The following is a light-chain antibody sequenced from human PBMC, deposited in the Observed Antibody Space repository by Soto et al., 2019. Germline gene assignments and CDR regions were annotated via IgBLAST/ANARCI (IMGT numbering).Light chain of an antibody. Sequence: EIVLTQSPATLSLSPGERATLSCRASQTIGSYLAWYQQKPGQAPRLLIYTAFNRAAGVPARFSGSGSGTDFTLTVSSLEPEDFAVYYCQQSTKWPPSNTFGQGTRLEIK. CDR1: QTIGSY. V-gene: IGKV3-11*01. CDR2: TAF. J-gene: IGKJ5*01. CDR3: QQSTKWPPSNT.